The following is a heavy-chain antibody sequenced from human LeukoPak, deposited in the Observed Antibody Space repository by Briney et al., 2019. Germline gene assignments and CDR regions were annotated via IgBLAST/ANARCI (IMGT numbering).Heavy chain of an antibody. CDR3: ARHSTYYDSIHLDAFDI. Sequence: PSETLSLTCTVSGGSISSSSYYWGWIRQPPGKGLEWIGSIYYSGSTYYNPSLTSRVTISVDTSKNQFSLKLSSVTAADTAVYYCARHSTYYDSIHLDAFDIWGQGTMVTVSS. V-gene: IGHV4-39*01. D-gene: IGHD3-22*01. CDR2: IYYSGST. J-gene: IGHJ3*02. CDR1: GGSISSSSYY.